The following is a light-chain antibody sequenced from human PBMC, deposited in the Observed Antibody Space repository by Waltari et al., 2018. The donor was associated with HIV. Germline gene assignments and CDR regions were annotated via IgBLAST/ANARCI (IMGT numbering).Light chain of an antibody. CDR1: SSDVGSYTF. CDR2: DVS. V-gene: IGLV2-14*03. Sequence: QSALTQPASVSGSPGQSITISCTGTSSDVGSYTFVSWYQQHPGKAPKRMIYDVSSRPSGVSDRFSGSKSGNTASLTISGLQAEDEADYYCGSYTSSSTLVFGGGTKLTVL. J-gene: IGLJ3*02. CDR3: GSYTSSSTLV.